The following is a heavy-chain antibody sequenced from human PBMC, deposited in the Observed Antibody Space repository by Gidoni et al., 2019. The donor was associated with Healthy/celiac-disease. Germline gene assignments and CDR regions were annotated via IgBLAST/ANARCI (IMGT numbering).Heavy chain of an antibody. J-gene: IGHJ2*01. Sequence: QVQLQESGPGLVKPSQTLSLTCTVSGGSISSGSYYWSWIRQPAGKGLEWIGRIYTSGSTNYNPSLKSRVNISVDTSKNQFSLKLSSVTAADTAVYYCARALGNSSGWYGVGHWYFDLWGRGTLVTVSS. CDR1: GGSISSGSYY. D-gene: IGHD6-19*01. CDR2: IYTSGST. CDR3: ARALGNSSGWYGVGHWYFDL. V-gene: IGHV4-61*02.